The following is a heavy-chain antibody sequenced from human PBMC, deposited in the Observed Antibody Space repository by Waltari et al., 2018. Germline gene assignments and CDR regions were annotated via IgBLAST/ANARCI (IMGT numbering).Heavy chain of an antibody. V-gene: IGHV4-34*01. CDR3: AREPNQYCSSTSCYPL. J-gene: IGHJ4*02. Sequence: QVQLQQWGAGLLKPSETLSLTCAVDGGSFSGYYWSWIRQTPGKGLEWIGEIKHSGSTNYNPSLKSRVTISVDTSKNQFSLKLSSVTAADTAVYYCAREPNQYCSSTSCYPLWGQGTLVTVSS. CDR1: GGSFSGYY. CDR2: IKHSGST. D-gene: IGHD2-2*01.